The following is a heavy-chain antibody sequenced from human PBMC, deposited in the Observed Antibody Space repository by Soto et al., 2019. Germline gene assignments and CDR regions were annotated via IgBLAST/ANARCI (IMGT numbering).Heavy chain of an antibody. D-gene: IGHD5-18*01. CDR1: AFSLTTYGVG. CDR3: GHTGYSYDPFGC. Sequence: QITLKESGPALVKPTQPLTLTCTFSAFSLTTYGVGVGWIRQPPGKALEWLALIFWNDAERYSPSLKSRLTTTKDTSKIQVALTMSNTDPVDTATYYCGHTGYSYDPFGCWGRRALVTVSS. J-gene: IGHJ4*02. V-gene: IGHV2-5*01. CDR2: IFWNDAE.